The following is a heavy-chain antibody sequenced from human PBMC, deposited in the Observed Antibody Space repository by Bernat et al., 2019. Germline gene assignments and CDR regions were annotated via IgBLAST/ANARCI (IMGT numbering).Heavy chain of an antibody. CDR1: GYVFTDYW. Sequence: EVQLVQSGAEVKKPGESLKISCKGSGYVFTDYWIGWVRQMPGKGLEWMGIIYPGDSDTRDSPSYHSQVTISADKSISTAYLQWSSVKASDTAMYCCARRGVTTAFFDYWGQGTLVTVSS. D-gene: IGHD4-17*01. V-gene: IGHV5-51*01. CDR3: ARRGVTTAFFDY. J-gene: IGHJ4*02. CDR2: IYPGDSDT.